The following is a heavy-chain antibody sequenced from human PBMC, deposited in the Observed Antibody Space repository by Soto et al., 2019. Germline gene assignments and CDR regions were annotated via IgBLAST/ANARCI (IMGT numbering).Heavy chain of an antibody. CDR2: ISGSGGST. V-gene: IGHV3-23*01. Sequence: GGSLRLSCAASGFTFSSYAMSWVRQAPGKGLEWVSAISGSGGSTYYADSVKGRFTISRDNSKNTLYLQMNSLRAGDTAVYYCEKELRWELLPYYFDYWGQGTLVTVSS. CDR1: GFTFSSYA. D-gene: IGHD1-26*01. J-gene: IGHJ4*02. CDR3: EKELRWELLPYYFDY.